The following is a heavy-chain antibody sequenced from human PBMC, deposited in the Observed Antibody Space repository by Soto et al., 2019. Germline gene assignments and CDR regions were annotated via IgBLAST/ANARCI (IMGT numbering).Heavy chain of an antibody. CDR3: AKDPVLQYFGWFRYGLDV. CDR1: GFTFSSYA. V-gene: IGHV3-23*01. CDR2: ISGSGGRT. Sequence: EVQLLESGGGLVQPGGSLRLSCAASGFTFSSYAMSWVRQAPGKGLEWVSAISGSGGRTYYADSVKGRFTISRDNSKNTLYQQMNSLRAEDTAVEYCAKDPVLQYFGWFRYGLDVWGQGTTVTVSS. J-gene: IGHJ6*02. D-gene: IGHD3-9*01.